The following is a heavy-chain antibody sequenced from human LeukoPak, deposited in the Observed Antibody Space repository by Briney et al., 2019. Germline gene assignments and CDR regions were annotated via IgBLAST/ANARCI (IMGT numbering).Heavy chain of an antibody. CDR2: ISAYNGNT. CDR3: ARIRLRFLEWPPSFRYYFDY. J-gene: IGHJ4*02. V-gene: IGHV1-18*01. CDR1: GYTFTSYG. Sequence: ASVKVSCKASGYTFTSYGISWVRQAPGQGLEWMGWISAYNGNTNYAQKLQGRVTMTTDTSTSTAYMELRSLRSDDTAVYYCARIRLRFLEWPPSFRYYFDYWGRGTLVTVSS. D-gene: IGHD3-3*01.